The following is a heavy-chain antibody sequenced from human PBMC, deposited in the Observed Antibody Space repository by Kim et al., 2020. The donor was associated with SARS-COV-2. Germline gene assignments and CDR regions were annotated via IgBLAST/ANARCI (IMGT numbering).Heavy chain of an antibody. Sequence: GESLKISCKGSGYSFTNYWIGWVRQMPGKGLEWMGIIYPGDSDTKYSPSFQGQVTISVDKSINTAYLQWSSLKASDTAMYYCARRAYCGGDCYPLDYWGQGTLVTVSS. D-gene: IGHD2-21*02. CDR1: GYSFTNYW. CDR3: ARRAYCGGDCYPLDY. CDR2: IYPGDSDT. J-gene: IGHJ4*02. V-gene: IGHV5-51*01.